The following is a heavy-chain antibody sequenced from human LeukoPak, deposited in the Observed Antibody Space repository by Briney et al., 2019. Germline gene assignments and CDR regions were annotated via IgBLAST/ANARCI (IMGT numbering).Heavy chain of an antibody. CDR1: GYSISSGYY. V-gene: IGHV4-38-2*02. J-gene: IGHJ4*02. D-gene: IGHD1-26*01. Sequence: SETLSLTCTVSGYSISSGYYWGWIRQPPGKGLEWIGSIYHSGSTYYNPSLKSRVTISVDTSKNQSSLKLSSVTAADTAVYYCAREEVGATDYWGQGTLATVSS. CDR3: AREEVGATDY. CDR2: IYHSGST.